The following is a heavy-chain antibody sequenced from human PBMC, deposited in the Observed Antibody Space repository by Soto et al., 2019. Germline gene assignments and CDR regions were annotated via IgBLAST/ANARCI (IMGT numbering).Heavy chain of an antibody. CDR2: IYYSGST. Sequence: QVQLQESGPGLVRPSQTLSLTCTVSGGSISSGGYYWSWIRQHPGKGLEWIGYIYYSGSTYYNPSLKSRVTISVDTSKNQFALKLSSVTAADTAVYYCARGGRRSPAMDVWGQGTTVTVSS. CDR3: ARGGRRSPAMDV. J-gene: IGHJ6*02. CDR1: GGSISSGGYY. V-gene: IGHV4-31*03.